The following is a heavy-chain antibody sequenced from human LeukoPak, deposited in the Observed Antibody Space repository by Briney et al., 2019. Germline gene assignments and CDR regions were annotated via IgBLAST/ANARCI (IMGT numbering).Heavy chain of an antibody. CDR3: ARGYYDSSGSNQGPLFDY. CDR2: ISSSGSTI. CDR1: GFTFSDYY. Sequence: GGSLRLSCAASGFTFSDYYMSWIRQAPGKGLEWVSYISSSGSTIYYADSVKGRFTISRDNAKNSLYLQMNSLRAEDTAVYYCARGYYDSSGSNQGPLFDYWGQGTLVTVSS. D-gene: IGHD3-22*01. V-gene: IGHV3-11*01. J-gene: IGHJ4*02.